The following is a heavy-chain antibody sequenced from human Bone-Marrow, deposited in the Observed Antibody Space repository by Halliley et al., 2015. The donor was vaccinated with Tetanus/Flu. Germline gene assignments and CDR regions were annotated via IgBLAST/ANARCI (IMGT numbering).Heavy chain of an antibody. CDR3: ASGRNFNY. V-gene: IGHV3-21*01. CDR2: ISTNNSYL. J-gene: IGHJ4*02. Sequence: CAASGLTFSTYRMNWVRQAPGKGLEWVSSISTNNSYLSYAGSVRGRFTISRDNAKTPLYLQMNTLRAEDTAVYYCASGRNFNYWGLGTLVTVSS. CDR1: GLTFSTYR.